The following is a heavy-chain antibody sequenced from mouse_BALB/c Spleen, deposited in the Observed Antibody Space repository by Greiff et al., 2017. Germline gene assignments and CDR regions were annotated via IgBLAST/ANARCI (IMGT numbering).Heavy chain of an antibody. V-gene: IGHV5-6-3*01. CDR3: ARAYGNDY. CDR1: GFTFSSYG. J-gene: IGHJ2*01. CDR2: INSNGGST. D-gene: IGHD2-1*01. Sequence: EVKLVESGGGLVQPGGSLKLSCAASGFTFSSYGMSWVRQTPDKRLELVATINSNGGSTYYPDSVKGRFTISRDNAKNTLYLQMSSLKSEDTAMYYCARAYGNDYWGQGTTLTVSS.